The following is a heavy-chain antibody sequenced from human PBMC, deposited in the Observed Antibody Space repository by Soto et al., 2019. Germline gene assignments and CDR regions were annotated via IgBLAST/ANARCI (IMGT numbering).Heavy chain of an antibody. Sequence: SVKVSCKASGYTFTSYGISWVRQAPGQGLEWMGWISAYNGNTNYAQKLQGRVTMTTDTSTSTAYMELRSLRADDTAVYYCARGQVTRIVVVPSPTILDYGMDVWGQGTSFTVSS. V-gene: IGHV1-18*01. D-gene: IGHD3-22*01. CDR2: ISAYNGNT. CDR1: GYTFTSYG. J-gene: IGHJ6*02. CDR3: ARGQVTRIVVVPSPTILDYGMDV.